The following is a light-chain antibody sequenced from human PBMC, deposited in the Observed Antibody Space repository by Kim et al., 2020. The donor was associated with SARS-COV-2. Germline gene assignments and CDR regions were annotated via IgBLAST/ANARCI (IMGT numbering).Light chain of an antibody. Sequence: SYELTQPPSVSVSPGQTASITCSGDKLGDKHACWYQKKPGQSPVLVIYYDNKRPSGIRERFSGSTSGNTATLTISGTQAMDEADYYCQAWDSGTVVFGGGTKVTVL. CDR3: QAWDSGTVV. J-gene: IGLJ2*01. CDR2: YDN. V-gene: IGLV3-1*01. CDR1: KLGDKH.